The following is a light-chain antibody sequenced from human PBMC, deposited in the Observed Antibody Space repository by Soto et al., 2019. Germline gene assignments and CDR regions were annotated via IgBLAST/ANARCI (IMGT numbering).Light chain of an antibody. CDR2: SNN. Sequence: QSVLTQPPSASGTPGQRVTISCSGSSSNIGSNTVNWYHQLPGTAPKLLIYSNNQRPSGVPDRFSGSKSGTSASLAISGLQSEDEADCYCAAWDDSLNGVVFGGGTKLTVL. CDR3: AAWDDSLNGVV. V-gene: IGLV1-44*01. J-gene: IGLJ2*01. CDR1: SSNIGSNT.